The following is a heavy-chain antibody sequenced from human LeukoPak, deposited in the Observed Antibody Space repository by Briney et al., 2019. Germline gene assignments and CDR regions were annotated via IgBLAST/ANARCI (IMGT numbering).Heavy chain of an antibody. CDR2: IYTSGST. D-gene: IGHD2-2*01. V-gene: IGHV4-61*02. J-gene: IGHJ6*03. CDR1: GGSISSSSYY. CDR3: ARVHCTNTNCARYYYYYMDV. Sequence: SETLSLTCTVSGGSISSSSYYWSWIRQPAGKGLEWIGRIYTSGSTNYNPSLKSRVTISVDTCKNQFSLNLSSVTAADTAVYYCARVHCTNTNCARYYYYYMDVWGKGTTVTVSS.